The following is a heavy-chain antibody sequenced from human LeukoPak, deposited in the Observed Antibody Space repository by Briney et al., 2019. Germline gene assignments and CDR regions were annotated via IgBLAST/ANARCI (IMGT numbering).Heavy chain of an antibody. CDR3: ARNNGMDV. J-gene: IGHJ6*02. CDR1: GFTFSSYA. Sequence: GGSLRLSCAASGFTFSSYAMSWVRQAPGKGLEWVSAISGSGGSTYYADSVKGRFTISRDNSKNTLYPQMNSLRAEDTALYHCARNNGMDVWGQGTTVIVSS. V-gene: IGHV3-23*01. CDR2: ISGSGGST.